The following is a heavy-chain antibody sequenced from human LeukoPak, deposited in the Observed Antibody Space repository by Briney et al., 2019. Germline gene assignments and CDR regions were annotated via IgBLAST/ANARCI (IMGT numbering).Heavy chain of an antibody. J-gene: IGHJ4*02. V-gene: IGHV4-38-2*02. CDR2: IYHSGST. CDR1: GYSISSGYY. Sequence: SETLSLTCTVSGYSISSGYYWGWIRQPPGKGLEWIGSIYHSGSTYYNPSLKSRVTISVDTSKNQFSLKLSSVTAADTAVYYCASFQGSYYGSGSFFDYWGQGTLVTVSS. D-gene: IGHD3-10*01. CDR3: ASFQGSYYGSGSFFDY.